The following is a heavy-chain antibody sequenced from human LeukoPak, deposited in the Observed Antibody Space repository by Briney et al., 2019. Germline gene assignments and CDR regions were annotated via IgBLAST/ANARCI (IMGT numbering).Heavy chain of an antibody. CDR2: IHTSGST. CDR1: GDSISNHY. Sequence: PSETLSLTCTVSGDSISNHYWGWVRQPAGKGLEWIGRIHTSGSTNYNPSLKSRVTLSVDTAKNQFSLKLTAVTTADTAVYYCVRIELPDVRGALDIWGRGTMVTVS. V-gene: IGHV4-4*07. CDR3: VRIELPDVRGALDI. J-gene: IGHJ3*02. D-gene: IGHD3-10*02.